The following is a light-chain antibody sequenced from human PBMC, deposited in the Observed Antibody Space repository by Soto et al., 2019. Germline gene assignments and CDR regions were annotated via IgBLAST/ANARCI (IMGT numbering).Light chain of an antibody. CDR1: QCISNY. V-gene: IGKV1-27*01. CDR2: APS. J-gene: IGKJ3*01. CDR3: QKYNSAPQT. Sequence: DIQMTQSPSSLSASVGDRVTITCRASQCISNYLAWYQQKPGKVPKLLIYAPSTLQSGVPSRFSGSGSGTDFTLTISSLQPEDVATYYCQKYNSAPQTFGPGTKVDIK.